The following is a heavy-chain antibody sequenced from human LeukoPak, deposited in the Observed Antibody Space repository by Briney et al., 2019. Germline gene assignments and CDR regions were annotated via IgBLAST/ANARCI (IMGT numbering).Heavy chain of an antibody. Sequence: PGGSLRLSCAASGFTFSSYGMHWVRQAPGKGLEWVAFIRYDGSNKYYADSVKGRFTISRDNSKKTLYLQMNSLTADATAVYYCAKPSRPYYYESSGSYFDYWGQGTLVTVSS. J-gene: IGHJ4*02. CDR3: AKPSRPYYYESSGSYFDY. CDR1: GFTFSSYG. CDR2: IRYDGSNK. D-gene: IGHD3-22*01. V-gene: IGHV3-30*02.